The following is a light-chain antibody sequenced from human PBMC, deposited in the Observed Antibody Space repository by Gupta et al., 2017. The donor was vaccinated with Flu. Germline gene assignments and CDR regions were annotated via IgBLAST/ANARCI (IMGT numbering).Light chain of an antibody. Sequence: DIVMTQSPLSLPVTPGEPASITCRSSQSLLHSNGYNCLDCYLQKPGQSPQLLLYLGSNRAFGVPDRFSSSSCGTDVTLKISRVEAEDVGVYYCMQAVQTPRTFGQGTKVEIK. CDR3: MQAVQTPRT. CDR1: QSLLHSNGYNC. V-gene: IGKV2-28*01. CDR2: LGS. J-gene: IGKJ1*01.